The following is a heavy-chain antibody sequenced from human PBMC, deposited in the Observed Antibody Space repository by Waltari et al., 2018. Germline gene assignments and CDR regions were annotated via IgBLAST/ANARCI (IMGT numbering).Heavy chain of an antibody. J-gene: IGHJ2*01. V-gene: IGHV3-74*01. CDR3: ARDYWYFDL. CDR1: GFTFSNHW. CDR2: VDNTGSTQ. Sequence: EQLVQSGGGLVRPGGSLELSCEGSGFTFSNHWMHWVRQAPGKGLGWVSRVDNTGSTQDYADSVKGRFTMSRNNAANAIYLRMNSLRDEDTAIYFCARDYWYFDLWGHGTLVSVSS.